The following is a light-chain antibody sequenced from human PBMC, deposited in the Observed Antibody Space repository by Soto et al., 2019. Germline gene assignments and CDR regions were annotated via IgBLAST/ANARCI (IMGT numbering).Light chain of an antibody. CDR2: DAS. V-gene: IGKV1-5*01. Sequence: DIQMTQSPSTLSASVGDRVTITCRASQSISNWLAWYQQKPGKAPKLLMYDASSLKSGVPSRFSGSGSGTEFTLTISSLQPDDCATYYCQQYTSYLYTFGQGTKLEIK. CDR1: QSISNW. CDR3: QQYTSYLYT. J-gene: IGKJ2*01.